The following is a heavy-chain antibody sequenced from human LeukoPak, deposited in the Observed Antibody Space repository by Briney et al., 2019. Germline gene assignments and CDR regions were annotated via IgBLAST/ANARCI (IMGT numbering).Heavy chain of an antibody. CDR1: GYTFTSYY. J-gene: IGHJ6*02. V-gene: IGHV1-46*01. Sequence: ASVKVSCKASGYTFTSYYMHWVRQAPGQGLEWMGIINPSGGSTSYAQKFQGRVTMTRDTSTSTVYMELSSLRSEDTAVYYCARDQSPLTTVTKTPYYYYYGMDVWGQGTTVTVSS. CDR2: INPSGGST. D-gene: IGHD4-17*01. CDR3: ARDQSPLTTVTKTPYYYYYGMDV.